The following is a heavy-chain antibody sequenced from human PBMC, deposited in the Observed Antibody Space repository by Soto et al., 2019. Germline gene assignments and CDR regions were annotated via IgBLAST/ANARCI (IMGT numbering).Heavy chain of an antibody. D-gene: IGHD3-16*01. CDR2: INQDGSER. Sequence: EVQLVESGGGLVQPGGSLRLSCAASEFTFSKYRMTWVRQSPGKGLEWVANINQDGSERYYVDSVRGRFTISRDNAKNSLYLQMNSLRAEDTAVYYCVCGGNYFVYWGQGTLVTVSP. CDR3: VCGGNYFVY. V-gene: IGHV3-7*01. J-gene: IGHJ4*02. CDR1: EFTFSKYR.